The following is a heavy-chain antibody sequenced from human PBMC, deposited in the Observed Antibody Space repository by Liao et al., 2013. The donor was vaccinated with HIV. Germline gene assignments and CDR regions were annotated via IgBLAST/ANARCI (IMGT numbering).Heavy chain of an antibody. J-gene: IGHJ2*01. CDR3: ARTPFRYGDYWYFDL. CDR1: GVSISSYY. Sequence: QVQLQESGPGLVKPSQTLSLTCTVSGVSISSYYWSWIRQPAGEGLEWIGRIYNSGSTNYNPSLKSRVTMSVDTSKNLLSLKLSSVTAADTAVYYCARTPFRYGDYWYFDLWGRGTLVTVSS. D-gene: IGHD4-17*01. V-gene: IGHV4-4*07. CDR2: IYNSGST.